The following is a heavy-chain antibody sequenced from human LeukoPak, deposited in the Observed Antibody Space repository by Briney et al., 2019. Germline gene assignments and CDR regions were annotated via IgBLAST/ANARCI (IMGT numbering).Heavy chain of an antibody. D-gene: IGHD5-18*01. CDR1: GGSISSGSYY. J-gene: IGHJ3*02. V-gene: IGHV4-61*02. CDR2: IYTSGST. CDR3: ARVNVDTAMVDI. Sequence: SETLSLTCTVSGGSISSGSYYWSWIRQPAGKGLEWIGRIYTSGSTIYNPSLKSRVTISVDTSKNQFSLKLSSVTAADTAVYYCARVNVDTAMVDIWGQGTMVTVSS.